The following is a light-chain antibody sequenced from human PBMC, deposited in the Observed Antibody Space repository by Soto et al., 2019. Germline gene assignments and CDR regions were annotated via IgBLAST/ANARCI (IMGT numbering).Light chain of an antibody. Sequence: DIQMTQSPSTLSASVGDRVTMTCRASQSVSNWVAWYQQKPGKVPKLLIFQASTLETGVPSRFSGSGSGTEFTLSISSLQPDDFATYFCHHYDVYPYTFGQGTKLEI. J-gene: IGKJ2*01. CDR2: QAS. CDR3: HHYDVYPYT. CDR1: QSVSNW. V-gene: IGKV1-5*03.